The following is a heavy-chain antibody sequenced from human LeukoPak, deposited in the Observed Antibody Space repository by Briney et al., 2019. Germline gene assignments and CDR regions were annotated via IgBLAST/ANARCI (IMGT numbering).Heavy chain of an antibody. J-gene: IGHJ4*02. CDR3: ARKRYYYDSSGLPDY. V-gene: IGHV4-34*01. CDR1: GGSFSGYY. CDR2: INHSGST. Sequence: SETLSLTCAVYGGSFSGYYWSWIRQPPGKGLEWIGEINHSGSTNYNPSLKSRVTISVDTSKNQFSLKLSSVTAADTAVYYCARKRYYYDSSGLPDYWGQGTLVTVS. D-gene: IGHD3-22*01.